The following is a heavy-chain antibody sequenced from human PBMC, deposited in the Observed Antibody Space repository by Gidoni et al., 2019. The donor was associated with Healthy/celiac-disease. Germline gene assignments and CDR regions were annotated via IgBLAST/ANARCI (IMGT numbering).Heavy chain of an antibody. CDR2: IYPGDSDT. D-gene: IGHD3-9*01. Sequence: EVQLVQSGAEVKKPGESLKISCKGSGYSFTSYWLGWVRQMPGKGLEWMGIIYPGDSDTRYSPSVQGQVTISADKSISTAYLQWSSLKASDTAMYYCARLGQYYDILTGYYQSHGFDPWGQGTLVTVSS. J-gene: IGHJ5*02. CDR3: ARLGQYYDILTGYYQSHGFDP. CDR1: GYSFTSYW. V-gene: IGHV5-51*01.